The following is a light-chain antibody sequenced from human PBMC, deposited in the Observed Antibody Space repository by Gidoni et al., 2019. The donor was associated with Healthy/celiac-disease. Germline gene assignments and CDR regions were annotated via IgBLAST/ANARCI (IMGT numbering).Light chain of an antibody. V-gene: IGKV2-30*01. CDR2: KVS. J-gene: IGKJ4*01. CDR3: MPGTLSLT. CDR1: QSLVYSDGNTY. Sequence: DVVMTQSTLSLPVTLGQPASISCRSSQSLVYSDGNTYLNWFQQRPGQAPRRRIYKVSNRDSGVPDRFRGSGSGTDFPLKLSRVEADDVGVYSCMPGTLSLTFGGGTKVEIK.